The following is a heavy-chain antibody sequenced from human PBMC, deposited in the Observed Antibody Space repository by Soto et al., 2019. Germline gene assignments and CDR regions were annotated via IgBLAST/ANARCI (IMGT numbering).Heavy chain of an antibody. V-gene: IGHV4-39*01. J-gene: IGHJ6*02. CDR2: MFYSGLT. D-gene: IGHD2-15*01. CDR3: APLSVSLSGPYGIHV. CDR1: GYSVTSSDYY. Sequence: SETLSLTCSVSGYSVTSSDYYWAWIRQPPGKGLEWIGSMFYSGLTYYNPSLKSRVTLSVDTSKNQFSVRLNSVTAADTAVYYCAPLSVSLSGPYGIHVWGQGTTATVSS.